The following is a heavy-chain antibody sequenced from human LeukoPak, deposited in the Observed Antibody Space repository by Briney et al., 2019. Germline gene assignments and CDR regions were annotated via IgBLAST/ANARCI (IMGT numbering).Heavy chain of an antibody. Sequence: GGSLRLSCAASGFTFSGSAMHWVRQPSGQGLEWVGRIRSKANSYATAYAASVKGRFTISRDDSKNTAYLQMNSLKTEDTAVYYCTTKTLRLGELSFQIDYWGQGTLVTVSS. CDR2: IRSKANSYAT. CDR1: GFTFSGSA. V-gene: IGHV3-73*01. J-gene: IGHJ4*02. CDR3: TTKTLRLGELSFQIDY. D-gene: IGHD3-16*02.